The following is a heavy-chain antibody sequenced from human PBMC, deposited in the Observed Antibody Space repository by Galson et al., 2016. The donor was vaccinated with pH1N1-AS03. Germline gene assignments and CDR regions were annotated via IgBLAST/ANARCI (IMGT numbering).Heavy chain of an antibody. D-gene: IGHD3-22*01. V-gene: IGHV3-33*01. CDR2: IWYDGSNK. Sequence: SLRLSCAASGFTFSSYGMHWVRQTPGKGLEWVAVIWYDGSNKYYADSVKGRFTISRDNSKNTLYLQMSSLRAEDTAVYYCARGQGYNSGYFDTDYWGRGPLVTVSS. CDR1: GFTFSSYG. CDR3: ARGQGYNSGYFDTDY. J-gene: IGHJ4*02.